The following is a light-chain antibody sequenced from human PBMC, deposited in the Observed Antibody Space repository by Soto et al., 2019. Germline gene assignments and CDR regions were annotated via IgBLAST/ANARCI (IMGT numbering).Light chain of an antibody. CDR1: QSISRY. CDR2: GAS. Sequence: IVLTQSPGTLSLSPGERTTLSCRASQSISRYLAWYQQKPGQGPRLLIYGASSRATGTPDRFSGSGSGTDFTLTINRLEPEDFAVYFCQQFSSYPLTFGGGTKVDIK. J-gene: IGKJ4*01. V-gene: IGKV3-20*01. CDR3: QQFSSYPLT.